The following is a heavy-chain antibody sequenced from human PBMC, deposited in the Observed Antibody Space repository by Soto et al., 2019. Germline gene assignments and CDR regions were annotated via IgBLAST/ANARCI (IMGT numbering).Heavy chain of an antibody. CDR2: ISAYNGNT. V-gene: IGHV1-18*01. J-gene: IGHJ3*02. Sequence: QVQLVQSGAEVKKPGASVKVSCKASGYTFTSYGISWVRQAPGQGLEWMGWISAYNGNTNYAQKLQGRVTMTTDTSTSTVYMELRSLRSDDTAVYYCARIMVVTAVGVDAFDIWGQGTMVTVSS. CDR3: ARIMVVTAVGVDAFDI. CDR1: GYTFTSYG. D-gene: IGHD2-21*02.